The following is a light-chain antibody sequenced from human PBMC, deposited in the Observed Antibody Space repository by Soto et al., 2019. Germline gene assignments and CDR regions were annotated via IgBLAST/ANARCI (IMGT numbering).Light chain of an antibody. CDR3: TSYATGSTL. CDR1: SSDLGGYNY. Sequence: QSVLTQPASVSGSPGQSITLSCTGTSSDLGGYNYVCWYQQHPGKAPKLIIYDVNNRPSGISDRFSGSQSGNTASLTISGLQAEDEGTYYCTSYATGSTLFGGGTKLTVL. CDR2: DVN. J-gene: IGLJ3*02. V-gene: IGLV2-14*03.